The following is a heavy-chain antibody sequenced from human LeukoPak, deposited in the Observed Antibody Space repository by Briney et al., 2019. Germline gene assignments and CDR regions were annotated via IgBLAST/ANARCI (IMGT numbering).Heavy chain of an antibody. V-gene: IGHV4-4*07. Sequence: SETLSLTCTVSGGSISSYYWSWIRQPAGKGLEWIGRIYTSGSTNYNPSLKSRVTMSVDTSKNQFSLKLSSVTAADTAVYYCARDLYDSSGYHYYYYMDVWGKGTTVTVSS. J-gene: IGHJ6*03. D-gene: IGHD3-22*01. CDR1: GGSISSYY. CDR3: ARDLYDSSGYHYYYYMDV. CDR2: IYTSGST.